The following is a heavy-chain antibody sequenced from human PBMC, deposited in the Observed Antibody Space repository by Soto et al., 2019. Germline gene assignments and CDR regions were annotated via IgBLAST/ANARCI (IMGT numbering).Heavy chain of an antibody. CDR2: IQSDGSKK. D-gene: IGHD2-2*01. Sequence: QVQLVESGGGVVQPGRSLRLSCAASGFTFRNYGMHWVRQAPGKGLEWVTAIQSDGSKKYNADSVKGRFTISRDDSKNALYMQMDSLRVEDTAVYYCAGDFCRSPTCLDYWGQGTLVIVSS. J-gene: IGHJ4*02. CDR1: GFTFRNYG. CDR3: AGDFCRSPTCLDY. V-gene: IGHV3-33*01.